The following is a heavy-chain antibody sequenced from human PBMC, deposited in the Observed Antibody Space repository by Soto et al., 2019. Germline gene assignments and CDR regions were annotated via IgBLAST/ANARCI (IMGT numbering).Heavy chain of an antibody. D-gene: IGHD2-2*01. CDR3: AREYCDTGSCYGVDY. J-gene: IGHJ4*02. V-gene: IGHV1-18*04. CDR2: ISTHNGNT. CDR1: GYTLSSYG. Sequence: QVQLVQSGAEVKKPGASVKVSCKASGYTLSSYGISWVRQAPGQGLEWMGWISTHNGNTRFGQKFQGRVSLTTDTSTSTDTSTSTAYMEFSLTSDDTAVYYCAREYCDTGSCYGVDYWGQGTLVTVSS.